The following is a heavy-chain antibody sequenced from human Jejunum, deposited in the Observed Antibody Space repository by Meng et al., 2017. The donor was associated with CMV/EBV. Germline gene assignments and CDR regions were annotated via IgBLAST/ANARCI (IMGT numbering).Heavy chain of an antibody. CDR1: GFTFRSYD. Sequence: SLKISCAASGFTFRSYDIHWVRQATGKGLEWVSTIGTAVNTFYRGSVKGRFTVSKENAKNSLYLQMNTLRAGDTAVYYCAKLIDYWGQGTLVTVSS. CDR3: AKLIDY. CDR2: IGTAVNT. V-gene: IGHV3-13*01. J-gene: IGHJ4*02.